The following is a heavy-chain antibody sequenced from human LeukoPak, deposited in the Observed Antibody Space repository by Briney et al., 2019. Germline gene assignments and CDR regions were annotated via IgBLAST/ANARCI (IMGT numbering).Heavy chain of an antibody. CDR3: AGGGCSATSCLDY. CDR2: INSDGSNT. Sequence: GGSLRLSCAVSGFTFSSKWMHWVRQSPGKGLEWVSHINSDGSNTNYADSVKGRFTISRDNAKNTLYLQLNSLRAEDTAVYYCAGGGCSATSCLDYWGQGTLVTVSS. D-gene: IGHD2-2*01. CDR1: GFTFSSKW. J-gene: IGHJ4*02. V-gene: IGHV3-74*01.